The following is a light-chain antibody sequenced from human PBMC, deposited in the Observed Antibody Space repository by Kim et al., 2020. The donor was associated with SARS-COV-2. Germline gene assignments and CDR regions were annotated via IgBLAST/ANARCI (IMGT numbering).Light chain of an antibody. V-gene: IGKV3-15*01. J-gene: IGKJ4*01. CDR3: QQYEEWPLT. Sequence: EIVMTQSPATLSVSPGERATLSCRASQSVTNKLAWYQQKPGQAPTLLIYGVSSRATGIPARFSGSGSGTEFTLTISSLQSEDFTVYCCQQYEEWPLTFGGGTKLEI. CDR1: QSVTNK. CDR2: GVS.